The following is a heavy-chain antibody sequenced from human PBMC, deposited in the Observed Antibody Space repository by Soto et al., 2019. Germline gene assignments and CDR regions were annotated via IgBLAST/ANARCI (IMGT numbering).Heavy chain of an antibody. CDR2: IYYSGST. D-gene: IGHD3-22*01. V-gene: IGHV4-59*01. J-gene: IGHJ4*02. CDR3: ARWYYHDSSGGFDY. CDR1: GGSISSYY. Sequence: SETLSLTSTVSGGSISSYYWSGIRQPPGKGLEWIGYIYYSGSTIYNPSLTSRVTISVDTSKIQFSLKLSSVTAADTAVYYWARWYYHDSSGGFDYWGQGTLVTVSS.